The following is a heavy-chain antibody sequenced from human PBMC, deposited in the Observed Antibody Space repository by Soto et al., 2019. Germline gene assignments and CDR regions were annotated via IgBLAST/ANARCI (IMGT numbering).Heavy chain of an antibody. J-gene: IGHJ4*01. CDR2: GYYSEST. V-gene: IGHV4-31*03. CDR3: ARTKCSGGSCYSWSLDY. Sequence: SETLSLTCTVSGGSITTGGYYWSWIRQLPGKGLEWIGHGYYSESTYYNPSLKSRVSISLDTSKNQFSLKLSFVTAADTAMYYCARTKCSGGSCYSWSLDYCGHRTPVTVSS. D-gene: IGHD2-15*01. CDR1: GGSITTGGYY.